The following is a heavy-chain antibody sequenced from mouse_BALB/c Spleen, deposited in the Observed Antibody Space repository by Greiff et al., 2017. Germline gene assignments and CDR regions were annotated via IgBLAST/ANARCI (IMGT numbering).Heavy chain of an antibody. CDR3: ARGYGYDVDWYFDV. Sequence: QVQLQQSGPQLVRPGASVKISCKASGYSFTSYWMHWVKQRPGQGLEWIGMIDPSDSETRLNQKFKDKATLTVDKSSSTAYMQLSSPTSEDSAVYYCARGYGYDVDWYFDVWGAGTTVTVSS. CDR2: IDPSDSET. D-gene: IGHD2-2*01. V-gene: IGHV1S127*01. CDR1: GYSFTSYW. J-gene: IGHJ1*01.